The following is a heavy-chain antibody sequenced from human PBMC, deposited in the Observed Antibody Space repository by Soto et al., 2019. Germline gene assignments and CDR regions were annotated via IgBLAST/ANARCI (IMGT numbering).Heavy chain of an antibody. CDR3: AHRDSNSCSCFDY. CDR2: IYWDDDK. J-gene: IGHJ4*02. D-gene: IGHD6-13*01. CDR1: GFSLSTSGVG. V-gene: IGHV2-5*02. Sequence: QITLKESGPTLVKPTQTLTLTCTFSGFSLSTSGVGVGWIRQPPGKALEWLALIYWDDDKRYSSSLTSRLTIPNDTTKSQVVLTMTHMDPVHTATYYCAHRDSNSCSCFDYWGQGTLVTVSS.